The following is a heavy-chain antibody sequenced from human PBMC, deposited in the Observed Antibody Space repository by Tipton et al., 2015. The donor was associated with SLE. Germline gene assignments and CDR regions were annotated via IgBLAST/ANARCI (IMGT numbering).Heavy chain of an antibody. CDR3: ARRRGSSWYEDYFDY. J-gene: IGHJ4*02. CDR1: GGSISSHY. CDR2: INYSGST. V-gene: IGHV4-59*11. Sequence: TLSLTCTVSGGSISSHYWSWIRRPPGKAREWIAYINYSGSTNYNPSLKSRVTMSVDTSKNQFSLKLSSVTAADTAVYYCARRRGSSWYEDYFDYWGQGTLVTVSS. D-gene: IGHD6-13*01.